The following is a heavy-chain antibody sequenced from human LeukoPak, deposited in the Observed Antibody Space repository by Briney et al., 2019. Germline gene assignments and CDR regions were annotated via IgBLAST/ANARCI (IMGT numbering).Heavy chain of an antibody. D-gene: IGHD2-2*01. CDR2: ISYDESSK. CDR3: AKYQYGMDV. Sequence: GRSLRLSCAASGFTFSSSGMHWVRQAPGKGLEWVAAISYDESSKYYADSVRGRFTISRDNSENTLYMQMNSLRGEDTAVYYCAKYQYGMDVWGQGTTVTVSS. CDR1: GFTFSSSG. V-gene: IGHV3-30*18. J-gene: IGHJ6*02.